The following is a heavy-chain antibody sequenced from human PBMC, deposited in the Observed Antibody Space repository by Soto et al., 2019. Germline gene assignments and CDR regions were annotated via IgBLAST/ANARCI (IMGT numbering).Heavy chain of an antibody. CDR1: GGSISSGGYY. Sequence: QVQLQESGPGLVKPSQTLSLTCTVSGGSISSGGYYWSWIRQLPGKGLEWIGYFYYSGSTYYNPSLKSRVTISVNTSAKQFSLKLSSVTAADTALYYCARAPYSSRHYFDPWGQGTLVTVSS. V-gene: IGHV4-31*03. J-gene: IGHJ5*02. CDR2: FYYSGST. D-gene: IGHD6-13*01. CDR3: ARAPYSSRHYFDP.